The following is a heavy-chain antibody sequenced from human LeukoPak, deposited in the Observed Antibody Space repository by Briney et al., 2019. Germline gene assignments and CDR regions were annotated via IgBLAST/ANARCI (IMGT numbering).Heavy chain of an antibody. V-gene: IGHV3-23*01. CDR3: AKAPVTTCRGAFCYPFDY. J-gene: IGHJ4*02. CDR1: GFTFSSYA. CDR2: ISGSGGST. Sequence: GGSLRLSCAASGFTFSSYAMSWVRQAPGKGLEWVSAISGSGGSTYYADSVKGRFTISRDNSKNTLYLQMNRLRPEDAAVYYCAKAPVTTCRGAFCYPFDYWGLGTLVTVSS. D-gene: IGHD2-15*01.